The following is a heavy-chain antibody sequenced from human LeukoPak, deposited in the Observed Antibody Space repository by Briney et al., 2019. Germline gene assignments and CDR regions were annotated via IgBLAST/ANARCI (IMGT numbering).Heavy chain of an antibody. D-gene: IGHD6-19*01. J-gene: IGHJ4*02. Sequence: ASLKVSCKPSGYTFTSSGITWVRQAPGQGLEWMGWISTYNGYSQYAQTLQGRVTIPADTSTSTAYMQRGSLRSDDTAVYYCGKNSSGGYSDYWGQGTLVTVS. CDR3: GKNSSGGYSDY. CDR2: ISTYNGYS. V-gene: IGHV1-18*01. CDR1: GYTFTSSG.